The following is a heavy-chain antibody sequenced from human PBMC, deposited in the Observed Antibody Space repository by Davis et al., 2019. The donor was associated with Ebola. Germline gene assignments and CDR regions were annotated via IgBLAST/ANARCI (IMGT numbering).Heavy chain of an antibody. CDR1: GFTFSHAW. CDR2: IKSKIDGGTT. J-gene: IGHJ4*02. D-gene: IGHD3-3*01. V-gene: IGHV3-15*01. Sequence: GESLKISCAASGFTFSHAWMSWVRQAPGKGLEWLGHIKSKIDGGTTHYAAPVKGRFTISRDDSKHTLFLEINSLKTEDTAVYYCATSYYDLWAGYYYWGEGTLVTVSS. CDR3: ATSYYDLWAGYYY.